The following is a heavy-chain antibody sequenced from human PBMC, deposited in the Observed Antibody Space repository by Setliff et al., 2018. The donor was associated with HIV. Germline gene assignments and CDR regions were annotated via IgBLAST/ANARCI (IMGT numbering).Heavy chain of an antibody. CDR1: GGTFDNYP. CDR2: IIPVLDMP. D-gene: IGHD6-19*01. V-gene: IGHV1-69*10. Sequence: SVKVSCKSSGGTFDNYPINWVRQAPGQGLEWMGGIIPVLDMPHYAQKFQGRVTMTADKSTNTAYMEVTSLRSEDTAVYYCARGAWYTSGWYSSRYMDVWGKGTMVTVSS. CDR3: ARGAWYTSGWYSSRYMDV. J-gene: IGHJ6*03.